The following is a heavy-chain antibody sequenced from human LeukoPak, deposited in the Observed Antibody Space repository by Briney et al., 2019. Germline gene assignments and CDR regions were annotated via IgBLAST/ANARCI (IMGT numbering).Heavy chain of an antibody. V-gene: IGHV4-39*01. CDR1: GGSISSNDYY. Sequence: NPSETLSLTCTVSGGSISSNDYYWGWIRQPPGEGLEWIGSIHYSGTTCYNPSLKSRVTISVDTSNNQFSLELSSVTAADTAVYYCASYYASGSSRFDYWGQGTLVTVSS. D-gene: IGHD3-10*01. CDR3: ASYYASGSSRFDY. J-gene: IGHJ4*02. CDR2: IHYSGTT.